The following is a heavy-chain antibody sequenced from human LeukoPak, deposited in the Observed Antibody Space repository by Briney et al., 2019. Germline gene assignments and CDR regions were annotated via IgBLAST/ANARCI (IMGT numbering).Heavy chain of an antibody. V-gene: IGHV3-53*01. Sequence: TGGSLRLSCAASGFTVSSNYMSWVPQAPGKGLEWVSDIYSGGSTYYADSVKGRFTISRDNSKNTLYLEMNSLGAEDAAVYYCARDSPSGSHIVDYWGQGTLVTVSS. CDR2: IYSGGST. CDR3: ARDSPSGSHIVDY. CDR1: GFTVSSNY. D-gene: IGHD1-26*01. J-gene: IGHJ4*02.